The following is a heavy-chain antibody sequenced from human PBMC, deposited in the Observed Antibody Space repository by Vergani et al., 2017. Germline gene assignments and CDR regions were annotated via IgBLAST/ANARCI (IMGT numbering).Heavy chain of an antibody. CDR3: ATIGYRRWGYYFDY. J-gene: IGHJ4*02. Sequence: QVQLQESGPGLVKPPGTPSLTCAVSGDSISSNNCWTWVRQPPGKGLEWIGEICHTEDTKYSPSLKSRVTVSVDESRNLFSLRLNSVTAADTAVYYCATIGYRRWGYYFDYWGQGILVTVS. D-gene: IGHD2-2*02. CDR1: GDSISSNNC. CDR2: ICHTEDT. V-gene: IGHV4-4*03.